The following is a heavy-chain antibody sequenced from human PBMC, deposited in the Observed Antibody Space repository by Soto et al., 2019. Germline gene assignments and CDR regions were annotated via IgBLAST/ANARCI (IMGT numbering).Heavy chain of an antibody. CDR3: ARVLNSGEHNWFDP. J-gene: IGHJ5*02. CDR1: GGSISSGGYY. V-gene: IGHV4-31*03. CDR2: IYYSGST. D-gene: IGHD3-10*01. Sequence: PSETLSLTCTVSGGSISSGGYYWSWIRQHPGKGLEWIGYIYYSGSTYYNPSLKSRVTISVDTSKNQFSLKLSSVTAADTAVYYCARVLNSGEHNWFDPWGQGTLVTVSS.